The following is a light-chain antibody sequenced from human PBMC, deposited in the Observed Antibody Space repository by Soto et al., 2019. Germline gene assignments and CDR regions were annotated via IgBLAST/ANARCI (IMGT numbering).Light chain of an antibody. CDR3: QQSNNWPWT. Sequence: EIILTQSPDTLSLSPGERATLSCRASQTVSSNYLAWCQQRPGQAPRLLIYGASTRAAGIPDRFSGSGSGTEFTLTISSLQSEDFAVYYCQQSNNWPWTFGQGTKV. V-gene: IGKV3D-15*01. CDR1: QTVSSN. CDR2: GAS. J-gene: IGKJ1*01.